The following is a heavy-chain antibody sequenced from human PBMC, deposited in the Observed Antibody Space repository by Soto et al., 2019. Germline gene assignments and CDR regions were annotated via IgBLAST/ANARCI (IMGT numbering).Heavy chain of an antibody. CDR3: ASDQGWDIDY. CDR2: ISYDGSNK. J-gene: IGHJ4*02. D-gene: IGHD1-26*01. V-gene: IGHV3-30-3*01. CDR1: GFTFSSYA. Sequence: QVQLVESGGGVVQPGRSLRLSCAASGFTFSSYAMHWVRQAPGKGLEWVAVISYDGSNKYYADSVKGRFTISRDNSRNTLYLQMNNLRAEDTAVYYCASDQGWDIDYWGQGTLVTVSS.